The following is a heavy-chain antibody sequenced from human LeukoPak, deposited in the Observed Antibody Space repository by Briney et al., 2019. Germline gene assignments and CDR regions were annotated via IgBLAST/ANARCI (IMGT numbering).Heavy chain of an antibody. CDR1: GGSFSDYY. CDR2: INHSGST. J-gene: IGHJ4*02. D-gene: IGHD6-13*01. V-gene: IGHV4-34*01. Sequence: AETLSLTCAVYGGSFSDYYWSWIRQPPGKGLEWVGGINHSGSTNYNPSLKSRGTISVDTSKNQFSLKLSSVTAADTAVYYCARQSGAAAGRKCDSWGQGNLVTVSS. CDR3: ARQSGAAAGRKCDS.